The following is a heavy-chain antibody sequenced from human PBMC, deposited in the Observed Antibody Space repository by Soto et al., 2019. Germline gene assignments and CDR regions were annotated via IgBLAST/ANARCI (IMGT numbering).Heavy chain of an antibody. Sequence: SETLSLTCAVSGYSISSGYYGGWIRQPPGKGLEWIGSIYHSGSTYCNPSLKSRVTISVDTSKNQFSLKLSSVTSADTAVYYCARDRYYDSSGYLQDYNWFDPWGQGTLVTVSS. D-gene: IGHD3-22*01. J-gene: IGHJ5*02. CDR1: GYSISSGYY. CDR2: IYHSGST. V-gene: IGHV4-38-2*02. CDR3: ARDRYYDSSGYLQDYNWFDP.